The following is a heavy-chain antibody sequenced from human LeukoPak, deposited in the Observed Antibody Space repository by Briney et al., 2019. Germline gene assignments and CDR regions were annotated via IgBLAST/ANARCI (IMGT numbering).Heavy chain of an antibody. CDR3: VRDGSGISNYDYYGMDV. D-gene: IGHD3-10*01. J-gene: IGHJ6*02. V-gene: IGHV4-39*06. CDR1: GGSISSSSYY. CDR2: IYYSGST. Sequence: SETLSLTCTVSGGSISSSSYYWGWIRQPPGKGLEWIGSIYYSGSTYYNPSLKSRVTISVDTSKNQFTLKMSSVTAADTAVYYCVRDGSGISNYDYYGMDVWGQGTTVTVSS.